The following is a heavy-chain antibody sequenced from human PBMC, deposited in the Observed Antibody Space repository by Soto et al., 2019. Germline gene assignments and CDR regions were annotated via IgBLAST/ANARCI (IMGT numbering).Heavy chain of an antibody. V-gene: IGHV4-59*08. D-gene: IGHD2-2*01. CDR3: ARPLGYCSSTSCYGIYNWFDP. CDR2: IYYSGST. CDR1: GGSISSYY. J-gene: IGHJ5*02. Sequence: SETLSLTCTVSGGSISSYYWSWIRQPPGKGLEWIGYIYYSGSTNYNPSLKSRVTISVDTSKNQFSLKLSSVTAADTAVYYCARPLGYCSSTSCYGIYNWFDPWGQGTLVTVSS.